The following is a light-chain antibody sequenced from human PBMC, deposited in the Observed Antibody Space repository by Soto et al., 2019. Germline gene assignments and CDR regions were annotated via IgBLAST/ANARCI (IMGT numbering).Light chain of an antibody. J-gene: IGKJ1*01. CDR3: QQYNSYPWT. V-gene: IGKV1-5*01. Sequence: MYQPPSTLAGSKGDRVTITCRASQSISSWLAWYQQKPGKAPKLLIYDASSLESGVPSRFSGSGSGTEFTLTISSLQPDDFATYYCQQYNSYPWTFGQGSNV. CDR1: QSISSW. CDR2: DAS.